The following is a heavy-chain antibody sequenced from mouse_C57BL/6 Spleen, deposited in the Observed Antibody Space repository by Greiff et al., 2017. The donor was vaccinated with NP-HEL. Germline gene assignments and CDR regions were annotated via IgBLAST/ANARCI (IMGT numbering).Heavy chain of an antibody. V-gene: IGHV3-6*01. CDR2: ISYDGSN. J-gene: IGHJ3*01. D-gene: IGHD2-2*01. Sequence: DVQLQESGPGLVKPSQSLSLPCSVTGYSITSGYYWNWIRQFPGNKLEWMGYISYDGSNNYNPSLNNRISITRDTSKNQFFLKLNSVTTEDTATYYCARGGYGVAYWGQGTRVTVSA. CDR3: ARGGYGVAY. CDR1: GYSITSGYY.